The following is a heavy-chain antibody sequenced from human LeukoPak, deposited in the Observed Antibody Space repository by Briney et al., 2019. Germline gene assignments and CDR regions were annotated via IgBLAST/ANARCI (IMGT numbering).Heavy chain of an antibody. CDR1: GYSISSGYY. J-gene: IGHJ4*02. D-gene: IGHD3-10*02. V-gene: IGHV4-61*01. Sequence: SETLCLTCAVSGYSISSGYYWSWIRQPPGKGLEWLGYIYYSGNTDYNPSLKSRVAISVDTSKNQFSLKLSSVTAADTAVYYCARSTGSTMFIDYWGQGTLVTVSS. CDR3: ARSTGSTMFIDY. CDR2: IYYSGNT.